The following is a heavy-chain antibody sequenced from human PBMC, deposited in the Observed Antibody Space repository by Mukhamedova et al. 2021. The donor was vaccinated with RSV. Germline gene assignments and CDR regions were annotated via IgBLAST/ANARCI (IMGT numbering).Heavy chain of an antibody. J-gene: IGHJ6*02. Sequence: DDDKRYSSSLKSRLTITKDTSKNQVVLTMTNMDPVDTATYYCAHESKYYYYGMDVWGQETTVTVSS. CDR3: AHESKYYYYGMDV. V-gene: IGHV2-5*02. CDR2: DDDK.